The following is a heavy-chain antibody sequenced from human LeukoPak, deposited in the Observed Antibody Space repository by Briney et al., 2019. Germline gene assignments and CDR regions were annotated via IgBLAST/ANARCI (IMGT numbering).Heavy chain of an antibody. CDR3: ARSRGYSSGWYSALVY. Sequence: ASVKVSCKASGYTFTGYYIHWVRQAPGQGLEWMGWINPHSGGTNYAQKFQGRVTMTRDTSISTAYMELSRLRSDDTAVYYCARSRGYSSGWYSALVYWGQGTLVTVSS. J-gene: IGHJ4*02. CDR1: GYTFTGYY. CDR2: INPHSGGT. D-gene: IGHD6-19*01. V-gene: IGHV1-2*02.